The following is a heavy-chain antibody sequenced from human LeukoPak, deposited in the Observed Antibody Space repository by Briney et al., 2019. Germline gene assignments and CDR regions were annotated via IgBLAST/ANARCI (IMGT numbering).Heavy chain of an antibody. CDR2: VKEDGSDK. J-gene: IGHJ6*02. Sequence: PGGSLRLSCGASGFTFSTYWMTWVRQAPGKGLEWVANVKEDGSDKYYVDSVKGRSTISRDNAKNSLYLQMNSLRAEDTAVYYCARLCSASCAHGTDVWGQGTTVIVSS. D-gene: IGHD2-2*01. V-gene: IGHV3-7*01. CDR3: ARLCSASCAHGTDV. CDR1: GFTFSTYW.